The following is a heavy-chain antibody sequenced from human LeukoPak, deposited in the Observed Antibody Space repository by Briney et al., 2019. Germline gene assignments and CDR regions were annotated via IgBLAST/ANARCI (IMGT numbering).Heavy chain of an antibody. V-gene: IGHV1-18*01. CDR1: GYTFTSYG. D-gene: IGHD4-17*01. CDR3: ARGSTTVTQGYYYYYMDV. Sequence: ASVKVSCKASGYTFTSYGISWVRQAPGQGLEWMGWISAYNGNTNYAQKLQGRVTMTTDTSTSTAYMELRSLRSDDTAVYYCARGSTTVTQGYYYYYMDVWGKGTTVTASS. J-gene: IGHJ6*03. CDR2: ISAYNGNT.